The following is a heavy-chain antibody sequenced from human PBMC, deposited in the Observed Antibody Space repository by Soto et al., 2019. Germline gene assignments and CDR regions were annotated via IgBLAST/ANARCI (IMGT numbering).Heavy chain of an antibody. Sequence: PSETLSLTCAVYGGSFSGYYWSWIRQPPGKGLEWIGEINHSGSTNYNPSLKSRVTISVDTSKNQFSLKLSSVTAADTAVYYCARKQFFEWLRFSSPNFDYWGQGTLVTVSS. CDR3: ARKQFFEWLRFSSPNFDY. D-gene: IGHD5-12*01. V-gene: IGHV4-34*01. CDR1: GGSFSGYY. CDR2: INHSGST. J-gene: IGHJ4*02.